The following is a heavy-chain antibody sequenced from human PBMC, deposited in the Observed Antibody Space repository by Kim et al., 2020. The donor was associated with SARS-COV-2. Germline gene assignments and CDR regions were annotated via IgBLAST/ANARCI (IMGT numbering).Heavy chain of an antibody. D-gene: IGHD3-10*01. CDR3: ARRPSLWIRGVDY. J-gene: IGHJ4*02. CDR1: GGSISSSSYY. V-gene: IGHV4-39*01. CDR2: IYYSGST. Sequence: SETLSLTCTVSGGSISSSSYYWGWIRQPPGKGLEWIGSIYYSGSTYYNPSLKSRVTISVDTSKNQFSLKLSSVTAADTAVYYCARRPSLWIRGVDYWGQGTLVTVSS.